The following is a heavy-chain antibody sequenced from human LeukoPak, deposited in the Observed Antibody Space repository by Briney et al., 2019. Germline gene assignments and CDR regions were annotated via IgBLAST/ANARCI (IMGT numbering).Heavy chain of an antibody. J-gene: IGHJ4*02. D-gene: IGHD3-10*01. CDR2: IYYSGST. Sequence: SETLSLTCTVSGGSISSYYWSWIRQPPGKGLEWIGYIYYSGSTNYNPSLKSRVTISVDTSKNQFSLKLSSVTAADTAVYYCARAGYYYGSGHTVREYYFDYWGQGTLLTVSS. CDR3: ARAGYYYGSGHTVREYYFDY. CDR1: GGSISSYY. V-gene: IGHV4-59*01.